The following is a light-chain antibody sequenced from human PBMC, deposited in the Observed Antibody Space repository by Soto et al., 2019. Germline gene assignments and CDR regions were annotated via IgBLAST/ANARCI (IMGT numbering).Light chain of an antibody. CDR3: MKALQTRT. Sequence: IVMTQSPLSLPVTPGEPASISCRSSQSLLHRNGKNYLDWYLQKPGQSPQLLIYLGSNRASGVPDRFSGSGSGTDFTLKISRVEAEDVGVYYCMKALQTRTFGQGTKVDIK. V-gene: IGKV2-28*01. J-gene: IGKJ1*01. CDR2: LGS. CDR1: QSLLHRNGKNY.